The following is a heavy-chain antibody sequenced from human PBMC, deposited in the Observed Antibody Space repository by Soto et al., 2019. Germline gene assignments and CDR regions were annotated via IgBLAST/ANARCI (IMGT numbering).Heavy chain of an antibody. CDR2: ISSSSTI. D-gene: IGHD2-2*01. CDR3: ASQNFCTSSTYLN. V-gene: IGHV3-48*01. Sequence: GGSLRLSCVASGFTFSIYSMNWVRQAPGKGLEWVSYISSSSTIYYADSVKGRFTISRDNAKNSLYLQMNSLRAENTAVYYCASQNFCTSSTYLNGGQGTLVTLSS. J-gene: IGHJ4*02. CDR1: GFTFSIYS.